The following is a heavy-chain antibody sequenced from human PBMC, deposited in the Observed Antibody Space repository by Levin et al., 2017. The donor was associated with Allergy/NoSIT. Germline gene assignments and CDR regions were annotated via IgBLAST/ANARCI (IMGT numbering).Heavy chain of an antibody. CDR1: GYSISSGYY. CDR3: AQARYNWNAVYYNYYMDV. V-gene: IGHV4-38-2*02. CDR2: IFHTGGT. D-gene: IGHD1-1*01. Sequence: RSQTLSLTCTVSGYSISSGYYWGWIRQPPGKGLEWIGSIFHTGGTYYNPSLQSRVTMSVDTSKNQFSLKLTSVTAADTAVYYCAQARYNWNAVYYNYYMDVWGKGTTVTVSS. J-gene: IGHJ6*03.